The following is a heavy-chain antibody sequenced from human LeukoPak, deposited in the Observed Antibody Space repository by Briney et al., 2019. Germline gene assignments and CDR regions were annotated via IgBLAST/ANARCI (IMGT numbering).Heavy chain of an antibody. V-gene: IGHV4-34*01. CDR2: INHSGST. J-gene: IGHJ5*02. CDR3: AGGVNYGSGSYFNWFDP. Sequence: SETLSLTCAVYGGSFSGYYWSWIRQPPGKGLEWIGEINHSGSTNYNPSLKSRVTISVDTSKNQFSLKLSSVTAADTAVYYCAGGVNYGSGSYFNWFDPWGQGTLVTVSS. D-gene: IGHD3-10*01. CDR1: GGSFSGYY.